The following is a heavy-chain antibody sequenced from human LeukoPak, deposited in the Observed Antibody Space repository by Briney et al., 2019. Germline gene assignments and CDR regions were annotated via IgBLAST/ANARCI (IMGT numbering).Heavy chain of an antibody. CDR2: IYYSGST. Sequence: SETLSLTCTVSGGSINSTSYYWGWIRQPPGKGLAWIGSIYYSGSTYYNPSLKSRVTISVDTSKNQFSLKLSSVTAADTAVYYCARWYSSGWAFDYWGQGTLVTVSS. D-gene: IGHD6-19*01. V-gene: IGHV4-39*01. J-gene: IGHJ4*02. CDR1: GGSINSTSYY. CDR3: ARWYSSGWAFDY.